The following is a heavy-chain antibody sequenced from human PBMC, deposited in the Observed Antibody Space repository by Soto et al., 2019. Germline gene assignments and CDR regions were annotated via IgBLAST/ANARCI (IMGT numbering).Heavy chain of an antibody. CDR3: ARVGYDFWSGYSDYYYYYYMDV. Sequence: GSLRLSCAASGFTFSSYGMHWVRQAPGKGLEWVAFIWYDGSNKYYADSVKGRFTISRDNSKNSLYLQMNSLRAEDTAVYYCARVGYDFWSGYSDYYYYYYMDVWGKGTTVTVSS. CDR2: IWYDGSNK. J-gene: IGHJ6*03. CDR1: GFTFSSYG. V-gene: IGHV3-33*01. D-gene: IGHD3-3*01.